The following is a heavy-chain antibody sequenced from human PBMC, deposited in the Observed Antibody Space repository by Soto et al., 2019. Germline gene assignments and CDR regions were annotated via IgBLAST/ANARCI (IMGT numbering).Heavy chain of an antibody. Sequence: QLQLQESGPGLVKPSETLSLTCTVSGGSISSSSYYWGWIRQPPGKGLEWIGSIYYSGSTYYNPSLKSRVTISVDTSKNQFSLKLSSVTAADTAVYYCASTVEDIVLMVYATFDYWGQGTLVTVSS. CDR1: GGSISSSSYY. J-gene: IGHJ4*02. V-gene: IGHV4-39*01. CDR2: IYYSGST. CDR3: ASTVEDIVLMVYATFDY. D-gene: IGHD2-8*01.